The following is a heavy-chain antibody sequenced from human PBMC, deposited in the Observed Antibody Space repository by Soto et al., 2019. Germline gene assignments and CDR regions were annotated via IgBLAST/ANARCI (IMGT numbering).Heavy chain of an antibody. Sequence: KSGPTLVNPTETLTLTCTVSGFSLSNARMGVSWIRQPPGKALEWLAHIFSNDEKSYSTSLKSRLTISKDTSKSQVVLTMTNMDPVDTATYYCARMVRAVDQPRINWFDPWGQGTLVTVSS. CDR2: IFSNDEK. CDR1: GFSLSNARMG. V-gene: IGHV2-26*01. D-gene: IGHD6-19*01. CDR3: ARMVRAVDQPRINWFDP. J-gene: IGHJ5*02.